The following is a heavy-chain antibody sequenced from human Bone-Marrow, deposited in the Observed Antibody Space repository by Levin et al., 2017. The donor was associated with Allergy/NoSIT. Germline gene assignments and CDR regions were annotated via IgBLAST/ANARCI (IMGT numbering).Heavy chain of an antibody. CDR3: ARERRYYGAGSSADY. Sequence: LSLTCAASGFTFSRFWMSWVRQAPGKGLEWVANIKEDGSEKYYVDSVKGRFTISRDNAKNSLYLQMNSLRAEDTAVYYCARERRYYGAGSSADYWGQGTLVTVSS. D-gene: IGHD3-10*01. CDR1: GFTFSRFW. J-gene: IGHJ4*02. V-gene: IGHV3-7*01. CDR2: IKEDGSEK.